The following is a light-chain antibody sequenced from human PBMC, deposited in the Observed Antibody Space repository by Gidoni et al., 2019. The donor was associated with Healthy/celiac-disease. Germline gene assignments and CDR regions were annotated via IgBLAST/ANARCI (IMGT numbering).Light chain of an antibody. J-gene: IGKJ1*01. CDR2: AAS. V-gene: IGKV1-39*01. CDR1: QSISSY. CDR3: QQSYSTSWT. Sequence: DIQMTQSPSSLSASVGDRVTITCRASQSISSYLNWYQQKPGKAPKLLIYAASSLQSGVPSRFSGSGYGTDFTLTISSLQPEDFATYYCQQSYSTSWTFXXXTKVEIK.